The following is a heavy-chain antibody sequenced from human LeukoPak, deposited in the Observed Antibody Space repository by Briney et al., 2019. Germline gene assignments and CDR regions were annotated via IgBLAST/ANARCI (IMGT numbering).Heavy chain of an antibody. CDR1: GYTFTSYD. D-gene: IGHD3-22*01. Sequence: ASVKVSRKASGYTFTSYDINWVRQATGQGLEWMGWMSPNSGNTGYAQKFQGRVTITRNTSISTAYMELSSLRSEDTAVYYCARGVTLERPWGYYYYYYYYMDVWGKGTTVTVSS. J-gene: IGHJ6*03. CDR2: MSPNSGNT. CDR3: ARGVTLERPWGYYYYYYYYMDV. V-gene: IGHV1-8*03.